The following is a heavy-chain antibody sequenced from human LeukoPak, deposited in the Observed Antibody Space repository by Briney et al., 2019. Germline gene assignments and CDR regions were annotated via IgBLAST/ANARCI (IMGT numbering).Heavy chain of an antibody. CDR3: TTEEDYGGNSAFDY. CDR2: IKSKTDGGTT. V-gene: IGHV3-15*01. Sequence: GGSLRLSCAASGFTFSNAWMSWVRQAPGKGLEWVGRIKSKTDGGTTDYAAPVKGRFTISRDDSKNTLYLQMNSLKTEDTAVYYCTTEEDYGGNSAFDYWGQGTLVTVSS. J-gene: IGHJ4*02. CDR1: GFTFSNAW. D-gene: IGHD4-23*01.